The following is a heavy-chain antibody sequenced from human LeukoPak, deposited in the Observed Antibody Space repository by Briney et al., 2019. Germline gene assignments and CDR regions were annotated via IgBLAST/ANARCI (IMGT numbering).Heavy chain of an antibody. Sequence: PSETLSLTCTVSGGSVSSSSYYWGWIRQPPGKGLEWIGSMYYSGSTYYNPSLKSRVTISVDTSQNQFSLKLSSVTAADTAVSYCARRSIAAHTFDYWGQGTRVTVSS. CDR3: ARRSIAAHTFDY. CDR2: MYYSGST. J-gene: IGHJ4*02. D-gene: IGHD6-6*01. CDR1: GGSVSSSSYY. V-gene: IGHV4-39*01.